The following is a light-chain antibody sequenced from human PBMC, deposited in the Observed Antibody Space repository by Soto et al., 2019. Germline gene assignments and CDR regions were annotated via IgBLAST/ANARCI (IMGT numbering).Light chain of an antibody. CDR2: DAS. V-gene: IGKV3-11*01. CDR1: QSVSSY. Sequence: EIVLTQSPATLSLSPGEGATLSWSASQSVSSYLAWYQQKPGQAPRLLIYDASNRATGIPARFSGSGSGTDFTLTISSLEPEDFAVYYCQQRSNWPRWTFGQGTKVDIK. J-gene: IGKJ1*01. CDR3: QQRSNWPRWT.